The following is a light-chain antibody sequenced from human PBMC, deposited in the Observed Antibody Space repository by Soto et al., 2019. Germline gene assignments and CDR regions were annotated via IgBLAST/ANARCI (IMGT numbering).Light chain of an antibody. CDR3: CSYGVRSTYV. V-gene: IGLV2-23*02. CDR1: SSDVGSYNL. CDR2: EVS. J-gene: IGLJ1*01. Sequence: QSVLTQPASVSGSPGQSITISCTGTSSDVGSYNLVSWYQQHPGKAPKLLIYEVSKRPSGVSNRLSGSKSANTASLTIPGLQADDEADYYCCSYGVRSTYVFGTGTKLTVL.